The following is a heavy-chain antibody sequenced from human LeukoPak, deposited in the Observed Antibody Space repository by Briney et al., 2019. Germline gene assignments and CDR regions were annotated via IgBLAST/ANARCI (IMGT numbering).Heavy chain of an antibody. D-gene: IGHD3-10*01. V-gene: IGHV4-34*01. CDR3: ARIDIGGSGRMDV. Sequence: PSETLSLTCAVYGGSFSSYYWSWIRQPPGKGLEWIGEINHSGSTNYNPSLKSRVTISVDTPKNQFSLKLSSVTAADTAVYYCARIDIGGSGRMDVWGQGTTVTVSS. J-gene: IGHJ6*02. CDR1: GGSFSSYY. CDR2: INHSGST.